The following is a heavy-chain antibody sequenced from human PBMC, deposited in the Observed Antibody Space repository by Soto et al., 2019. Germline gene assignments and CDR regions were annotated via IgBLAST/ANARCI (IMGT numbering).Heavy chain of an antibody. J-gene: IGHJ6*03. Sequence: GSLRLSCAASGFTFSSYGMHWVRQAPGKGLEWVAVIWYDGSNKYYADSVKGRFTISRDNSKNTLYLQMSSLRAEDTAVYYGARAGVITSFYYYYYYMDVWGKGTTVTVS. D-gene: IGHD3-22*01. CDR3: ARAGVITSFYYYYYYMDV. CDR2: IWYDGSNK. CDR1: GFTFSSYG. V-gene: IGHV3-33*01.